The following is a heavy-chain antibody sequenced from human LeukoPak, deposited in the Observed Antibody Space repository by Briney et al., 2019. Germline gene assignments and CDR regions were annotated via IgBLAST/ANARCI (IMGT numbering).Heavy chain of an antibody. CDR2: INHSGIT. D-gene: IGHD3-22*01. CDR3: ARGSPRDYDSSGYYYGLDP. J-gene: IGHJ5*02. Sequence: SETLSLTCAVYGGSFSGYYWSWARQAPGKGLEWIGEINHSGITNNSPSLKTRVTISRDTSKNQFSLTLTSVTAADTAVYYCARGSPRDYDSSGYYYGLDPWGQGTLVTVSS. CDR1: GGSFSGYY. V-gene: IGHV4-34*01.